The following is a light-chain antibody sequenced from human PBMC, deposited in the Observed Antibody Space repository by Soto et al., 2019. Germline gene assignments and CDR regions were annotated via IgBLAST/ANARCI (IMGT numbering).Light chain of an antibody. J-gene: IGKJ2*01. Sequence: IQLTQSPSSLSASVGDRVTITCRASKSISSYLNWYQQKPGKAPKLLIYAASSLQSGVPSRFSGSGSGTDFTLTISSLQPEDFATYYCQQSYSTPYTFGQGTKLEIK. V-gene: IGKV1-39*01. CDR3: QQSYSTPYT. CDR2: AAS. CDR1: KSISSY.